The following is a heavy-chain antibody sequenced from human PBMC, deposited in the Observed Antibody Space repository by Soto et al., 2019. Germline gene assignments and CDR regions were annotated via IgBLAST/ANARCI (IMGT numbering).Heavy chain of an antibody. V-gene: IGHV3-20*04. D-gene: IGHD3-10*01. CDR1: GFTFDDYG. Sequence: GGSLRLSCVASGFTFDDYGMSWVHQVPGKGLEWVSGINWNGGTTHYADSVKGRFTISRDNARNSLYLQMNSLRAEDTALYYCAKSQSPMVRGVIEAFDYCGQGTLVTVSS. J-gene: IGHJ4*02. CDR2: INWNGGTT. CDR3: AKSQSPMVRGVIEAFDY.